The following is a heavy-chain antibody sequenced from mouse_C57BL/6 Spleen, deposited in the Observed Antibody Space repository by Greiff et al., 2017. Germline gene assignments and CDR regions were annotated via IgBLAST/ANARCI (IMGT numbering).Heavy chain of an antibody. Sequence: EVQGVESGAELVRPGASVKLSCTASGFNIKDDYMHWVKQRPEQGLEWIGWIDPENGDTEYASKFQGKATITADTSSNTAYLQLSSLTSEDTAVYYCTTRGNYYAMDYWGQGTSVTVSS. CDR1: GFNIKDDY. CDR3: TTRGNYYAMDY. D-gene: IGHD3-3*01. CDR2: IDPENGDT. V-gene: IGHV14-4*01. J-gene: IGHJ4*01.